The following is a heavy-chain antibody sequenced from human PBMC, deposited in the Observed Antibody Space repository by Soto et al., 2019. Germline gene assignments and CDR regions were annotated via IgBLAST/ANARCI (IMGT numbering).Heavy chain of an antibody. V-gene: IGHV1-69*06. D-gene: IGHD1-20*01. CDR2: IIPIFGTA. CDR3: ASLGYNWNDNWFDP. J-gene: IGHJ5*02. Sequence: SVKVSCKASGGTFSSHAISWVRQAPGQGLEWMGGIIPIFGTANYAQKFQGRVTITADKSTSTAYMELSSLRSEDTAVYYCASLGYNWNDNWFDPWGQGTLVTVSS. CDR1: GGTFSSHA.